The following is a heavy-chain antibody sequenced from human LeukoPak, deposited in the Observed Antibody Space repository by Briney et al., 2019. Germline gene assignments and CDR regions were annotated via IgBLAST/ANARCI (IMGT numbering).Heavy chain of an antibody. CDR2: IIPIFGTA. D-gene: IGHD6-19*01. CDR3: ARDSEAVAGEGYFDY. J-gene: IGHJ4*02. Sequence: SVKVSCKASGGTFSSYAISWVRQAPGQGLEWMGGIIPIFGTANYAQKFQGRVTITTDESTSTAYVELSSLRSEDTAVYYCARDSEAVAGEGYFDYWGQGTLVTVSS. V-gene: IGHV1-69*05. CDR1: GGTFSSYA.